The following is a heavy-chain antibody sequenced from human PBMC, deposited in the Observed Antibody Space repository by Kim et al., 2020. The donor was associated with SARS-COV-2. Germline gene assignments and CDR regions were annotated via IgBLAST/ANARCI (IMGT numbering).Heavy chain of an antibody. CDR3: ARGVANFDS. CDR1: GFTFSDAW. CDR2: IKSKSDDGTI. D-gene: IGHD3-10*01. J-gene: IGHJ4*02. V-gene: IGHV3-15*01. Sequence: GGSLRLSCAASGFTFSDAWMSWVRQAPGKGLEWVGRIKSKSDDGTIHYAAPIKDRFIISRDDSKNVLYLEMKSLKIEDSAVYFCARGVANFDSWGRGTLVTVSS.